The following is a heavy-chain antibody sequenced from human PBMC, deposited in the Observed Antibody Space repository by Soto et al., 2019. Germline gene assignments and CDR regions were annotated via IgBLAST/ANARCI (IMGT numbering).Heavy chain of an antibody. D-gene: IGHD6-19*01. Sequence: HPGGSLRPSCAASGFSFSSYAMHWVRQAPGKGLEWVAVISYDGSNKYYADSVKGRFTISRDNSKTLYLQMNSLRAEDTAVYYCVRDKSPYSSGWHNRHFDYWGQG. CDR3: VRDKSPYSSGWHNRHFDY. V-gene: IGHV3-30-3*01. J-gene: IGHJ4*02. CDR1: GFSFSSYA. CDR2: ISYDGSNK.